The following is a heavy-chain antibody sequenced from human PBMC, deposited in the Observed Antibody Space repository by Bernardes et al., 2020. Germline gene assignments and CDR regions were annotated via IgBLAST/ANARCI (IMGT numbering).Heavy chain of an antibody. CDR1: GGSMSSYY. Sequence: SETLSLTCTVSGGSMSSYYWSWIRQFPGKGLEWMVYMYDSGNTNYNPSPQSCVTVSLDTSKNQFSLTLKSVTAADTAADYCARVPGYSYGFGYFDYWGQGTLVTVSS. D-gene: IGHD5-18*01. V-gene: IGHV4-59*01. J-gene: IGHJ4*02. CDR2: MYDSGNT. CDR3: ARVPGYSYGFGYFDY.